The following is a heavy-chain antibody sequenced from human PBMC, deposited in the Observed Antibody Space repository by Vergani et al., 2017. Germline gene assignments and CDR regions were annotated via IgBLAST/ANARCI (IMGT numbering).Heavy chain of an antibody. V-gene: IGHV3-33*01. D-gene: IGHD3-22*01. J-gene: IGHJ3*01. Sequence: QVQLVESGGRVDQPGRSLRLSCAASGFTFSSYGMHWVRQAPGKGLEWVAVIWYDGSNKYYADSVKGRFTISRDNSKNTLYLQMNSLGAEDTAVYYCAGGDYYDRRCNAFCFLGQGTLVTVSS. CDR1: GFTFSSYG. CDR2: IWYDGSNK. CDR3: AGGDYYDRRCNAFCF.